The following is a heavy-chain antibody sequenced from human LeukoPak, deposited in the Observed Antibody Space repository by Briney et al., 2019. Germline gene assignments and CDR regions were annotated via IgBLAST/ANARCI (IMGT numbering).Heavy chain of an antibody. D-gene: IGHD2-15*01. CDR1: GFSFSSYW. V-gene: IGHV3-74*01. J-gene: IGHJ3*02. Sequence: GGSLRLSCAASGFSFSSYWMHWVRQVPGKGLVWVARIQYDGSTTNYADSVKGRFTISRDNTKKTLYVQMNSLRAEDTAVYYCARALVAGVTLNALDIWGQGTMVTVSS. CDR2: IQYDGSTT. CDR3: ARALVAGVTLNALDI.